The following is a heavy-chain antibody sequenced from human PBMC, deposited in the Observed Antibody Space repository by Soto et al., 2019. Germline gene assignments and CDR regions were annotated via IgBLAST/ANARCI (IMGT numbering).Heavy chain of an antibody. CDR1: GGSISSYY. V-gene: IGHV4-59*12. CDR3: ARYFDVDTFRFDP. CDR2: IYYSGST. D-gene: IGHD5-18*01. J-gene: IGHJ5*02. Sequence: PSETLSLTCTVSGGSISSYYWSWIRQPPGKGLEWIGYIYYSGSTYYNPSLKSRVTISVDTSKNQFSLKLSSVTAADTAVYYCARYFDVDTFRFDPWGQGTLVTVSS.